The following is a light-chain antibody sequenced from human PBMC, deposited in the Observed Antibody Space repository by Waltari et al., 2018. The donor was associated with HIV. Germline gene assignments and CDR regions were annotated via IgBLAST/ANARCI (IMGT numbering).Light chain of an antibody. V-gene: IGKV3-11*01. CDR1: QSVSSY. CDR3: QQRSNWPFT. Sequence: DIVSTQSLGPLPWSAREGAHPSCRASQSVSSYFAWYQQKPGQAPRLLIDDASNRATGIPGRFSGSGSGTDFTLTISSLEPEDFAIYYCQQRSNWPFTFGQGTKLEIK. J-gene: IGKJ2*01. CDR2: DAS.